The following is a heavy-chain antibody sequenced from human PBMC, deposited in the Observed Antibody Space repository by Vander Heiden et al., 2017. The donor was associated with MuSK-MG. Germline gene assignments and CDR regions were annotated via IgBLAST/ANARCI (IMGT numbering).Heavy chain of an antibody. D-gene: IGHD6-19*01. V-gene: IGHV3-9*01. CDR1: GFTFDDHA. Sequence: EVQLVESGGGLVQPGGSLRLSCAPSGFTFDDHAMHWGRQAPGKGLEWVSGITWNSGNIGYADSVKGRFTVSRDNAKKSRYLQMSSLRAEDTALYYCAKSYSSGWGGPFDYWGQGTLVTVSS. CDR3: AKSYSSGWGGPFDY. J-gene: IGHJ4*02. CDR2: ITWNSGNI.